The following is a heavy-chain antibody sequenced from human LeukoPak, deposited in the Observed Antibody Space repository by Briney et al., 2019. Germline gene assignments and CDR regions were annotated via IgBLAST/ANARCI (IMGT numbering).Heavy chain of an antibody. CDR3: ARDLYKYGTNFDY. CDR2: MNPNSGNT. Sequence: ASVNVSCKASGYSFTSYDLNWVRQAPGQGLEWMGWMNPNSGNTGYVQKFQGRVAMTRDTSMTTAYMELSSLRSEDTAVYYCARDLYKYGTNFDYWGQGTLVTVSS. CDR1: GYSFTSYD. D-gene: IGHD1/OR15-1a*01. V-gene: IGHV1-8*01. J-gene: IGHJ4*02.